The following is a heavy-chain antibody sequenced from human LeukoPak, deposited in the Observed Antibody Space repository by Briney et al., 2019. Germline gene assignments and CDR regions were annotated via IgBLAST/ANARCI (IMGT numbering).Heavy chain of an antibody. CDR1: GFTFSTYA. V-gene: IGHV3-23*01. J-gene: IGHJ4*02. CDR2: ISGSGDST. CDR3: AKGGAGYCSSTSCLYYFDY. Sequence: GGSLRLSCAASGFTFSTYAMNWVRQAPGKGLEWVSTISGSGDSTYYADSVKGRFTISRDNSKNTLLLQMNSLGAEDTAVYYCAKGGAGYCSSTSCLYYFDYWGQGTLVTVST. D-gene: IGHD2-2*01.